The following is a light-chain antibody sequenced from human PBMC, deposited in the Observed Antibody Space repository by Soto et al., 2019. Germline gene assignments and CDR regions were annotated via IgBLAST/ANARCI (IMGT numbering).Light chain of an antibody. V-gene: IGKV1-27*01. CDR2: AAS. CDR3: QKYSSVPV. J-gene: IGKJ3*01. CDR1: QGIRNY. Sequence: DIQMTQSPTSLSASVGDRVTITCRASQGIRNYVAWYHQIPGKAPKLLIYAASTLQSEVPSRFSGSGSGTDFTLTIKGQQPEDVATYSCQKYSSVPVFGPGTKVEIK.